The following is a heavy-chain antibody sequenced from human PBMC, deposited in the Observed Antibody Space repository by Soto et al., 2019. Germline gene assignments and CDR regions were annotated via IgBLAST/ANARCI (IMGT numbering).Heavy chain of an antibody. J-gene: IGHJ4*02. V-gene: IGHV4-31*03. CDR2: IYYSGRT. CDR1: GGSISSGGYF. CDR3: ARFAKEDNPKVGSWYYFDY. Sequence: SETLSLTCTVSGGSISSGGYFWSWVRQHPGKGLEWIGNIYYSGRTSYNPSLKSRVTISVDTSKNQFSLKLSSVTAADTAVYYCARFAKEDNPKVGSWYYFDYWGQGTRVTVSS. D-gene: IGHD2-15*01.